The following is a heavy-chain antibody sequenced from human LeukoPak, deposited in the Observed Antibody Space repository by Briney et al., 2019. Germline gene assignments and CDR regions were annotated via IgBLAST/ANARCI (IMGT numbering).Heavy chain of an antibody. CDR3: ASGDSYGFFDY. CDR1: GYSISGGYY. CDR2: IYHSGST. J-gene: IGHJ4*02. D-gene: IGHD5-18*01. V-gene: IGHV4-38-2*01. Sequence: PSETLSLTCAVSGYSISGGYYWGWIRQPPGKGLEWIGSIYHSGSTYYNPSLKSRVTISVDTSKNQFSLKLSSVTAADTAVYYCASGDSYGFFDYWGQGTLVTASS.